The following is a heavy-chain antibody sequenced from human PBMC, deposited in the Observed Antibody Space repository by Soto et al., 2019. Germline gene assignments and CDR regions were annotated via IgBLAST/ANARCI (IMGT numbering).Heavy chain of an antibody. D-gene: IGHD4-17*01. J-gene: IGHJ4*02. CDR3: ARHFLYGDYGVPYFDY. V-gene: IGHV4-59*08. Sequence: SETLSLTCTVSGGSISNYYWSWIRQPPGKGLEWIGYIYYSGSTNYNPSLKSRVTISVDTSKNQFSLKLSSVTAADTAVYYCARHFLYGDYGVPYFDYWGQGTLVTVSS. CDR2: IYYSGST. CDR1: GGSISNYY.